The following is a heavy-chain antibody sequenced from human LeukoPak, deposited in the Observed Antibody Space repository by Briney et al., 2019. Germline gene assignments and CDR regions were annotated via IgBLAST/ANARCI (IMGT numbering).Heavy chain of an antibody. CDR1: GFTFSSYA. V-gene: IGHV3-23*01. Sequence: TGGSLRLSCAASGFTFSSYAMSWVRQAPGKGLEWVSAISGSGGSTYYADSVKGRFTISGDNSKNTLYLQMNSLRAEDTAVYYCAKDGGQTTYYDFWSGGNWFDPWGQGTLVTVSS. CDR3: AKDGGQTTYYDFWSGGNWFDP. J-gene: IGHJ5*02. D-gene: IGHD3-3*01. CDR2: ISGSGGST.